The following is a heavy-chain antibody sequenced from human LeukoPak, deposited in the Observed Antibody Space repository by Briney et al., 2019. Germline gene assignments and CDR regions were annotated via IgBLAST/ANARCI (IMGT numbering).Heavy chain of an antibody. V-gene: IGHV3-21*04. CDR1: GFTFSSYS. J-gene: IGHJ4*02. CDR3: AKVMTRTMVRGVPPSDY. Sequence: TGGPLTLSCAASGFTFSSYSMNWVRQAPGKGLEWVSSISSSSSYIYYADSVKGRFTISRDNSKNALYLQMNSLRAEDTAVYYCAKVMTRTMVRGVPPSDYWGQGTLVTVSS. CDR2: ISSSSSYI. D-gene: IGHD3-10*01.